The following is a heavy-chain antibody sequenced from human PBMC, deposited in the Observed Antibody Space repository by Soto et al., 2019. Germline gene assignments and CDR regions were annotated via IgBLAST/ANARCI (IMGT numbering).Heavy chain of an antibody. CDR1: GGTVSSYA. CDR3: ARDVSSDTTGFRGYDL. V-gene: IGHV1-69*01. D-gene: IGHD3-10*01. Sequence: QLHLVQSGAEVKKAGSSVKVSCKASGGTVSSYAITWVRQAPGKGLEWMGVFIPIFVSAHYALKFQGRITITADESTSTAYMELSGLSSEDTAIYYCARDVSSDTTGFRGYDLWGQGTQVTVSS. J-gene: IGHJ4*02. CDR2: FIPIFVSA.